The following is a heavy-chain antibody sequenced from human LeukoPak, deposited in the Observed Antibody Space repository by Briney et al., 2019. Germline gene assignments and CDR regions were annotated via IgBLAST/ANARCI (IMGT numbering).Heavy chain of an antibody. V-gene: IGHV3-23*01. Sequence: PGGSLRLSCAASGFTSSSYAMSWVRQAPGKGLEWVSAISGSGGSTYYADSVKGRFTISRDNSKNTLYLQMNSLRAEDTAVYYCAKDPRRYLDWLSKAALDYWGQGTLVTVSS. CDR1: GFTSSSYA. D-gene: IGHD3-9*01. CDR3: AKDPRRYLDWLSKAALDY. J-gene: IGHJ4*02. CDR2: ISGSGGST.